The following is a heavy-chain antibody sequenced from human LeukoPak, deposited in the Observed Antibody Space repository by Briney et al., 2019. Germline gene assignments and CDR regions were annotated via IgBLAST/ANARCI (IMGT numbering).Heavy chain of an antibody. D-gene: IGHD3-22*01. CDR1: GGSFSGYY. CDR3: ARGRTENTMIVVETYYFDY. V-gene: IGHV4-34*01. CDR2: INHSGST. Sequence: SETLSLTCAVYGGSFSGYYWSWVRQPPGKGLEWIGEINHSGSTNYNPSLKSRVTISVDTSKNQFSLKLSSVTAADTAVYYCARGRTENTMIVVETYYFDYWGQGTLVTVSS. J-gene: IGHJ4*02.